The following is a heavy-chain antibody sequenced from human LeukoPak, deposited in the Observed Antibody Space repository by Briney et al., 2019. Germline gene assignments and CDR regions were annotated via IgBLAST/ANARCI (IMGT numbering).Heavy chain of an antibody. CDR1: GFTFSSYS. J-gene: IGHJ5*02. Sequence: PGGSLRLSCAASGFTFSSYSMNWVRQAPGKGLEWVSYISSSSSTIYYADSVKGRFTISRDNAKNSLYLQMNSLRDDDTAVYYCARDLPTMFEIDPWGQGTLVTDSS. V-gene: IGHV3-48*02. D-gene: IGHD3-10*02. CDR2: ISSSSSTI. CDR3: ARDLPTMFEIDP.